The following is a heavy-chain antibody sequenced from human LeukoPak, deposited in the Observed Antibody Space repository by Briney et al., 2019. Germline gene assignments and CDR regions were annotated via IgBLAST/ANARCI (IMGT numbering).Heavy chain of an antibody. D-gene: IGHD3-10*01. CDR2: IYYSGST. V-gene: IGHV4-59*01. CDR1: GGSISSYY. CDR3: AREYGSGDFDY. Sequence: SETLSLTCTVSGGSISSYYWSWIRQPPGKGLEWSGYIYYSGSTNYNPSLKSRVTISVDTSKNQFSLKLSSVTAADTAVYYCAREYGSGDFDYWGQGTLVTVSS. J-gene: IGHJ4*02.